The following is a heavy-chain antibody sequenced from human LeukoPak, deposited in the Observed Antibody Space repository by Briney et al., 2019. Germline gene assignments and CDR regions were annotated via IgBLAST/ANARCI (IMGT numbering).Heavy chain of an antibody. D-gene: IGHD4-17*01. Sequence: GGSLRLSCAGSGFTFSSYWMSWVRQAPGKGLEWVAFIRHDGSNKYYADSVKGRFTISRDNSKNTLYLQMNSLRAEDTAVYYCAKDYDYGDYYAFDIWGQGTMVTVSS. CDR1: GFTFSSYW. CDR3: AKDYDYGDYYAFDI. J-gene: IGHJ3*02. CDR2: IRHDGSNK. V-gene: IGHV3-30*02.